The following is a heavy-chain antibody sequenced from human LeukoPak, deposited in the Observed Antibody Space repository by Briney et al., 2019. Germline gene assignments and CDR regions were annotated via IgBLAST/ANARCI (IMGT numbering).Heavy chain of an antibody. CDR3: ARRGYSGYDLNY. CDR2: INPSGGST. J-gene: IGHJ4*02. V-gene: IGHV1-46*01. CDR1: GYTFTSYY. Sequence: ASVKVSCKASGYTFTSYYMHWVRQAPGQGLEWMGIINPSGGSTSYAQKFQGRVTMTRDTSTSTVYMGLGSLRSEDTAVYYCARRGYSGYDLNYWGQGTLVTVSS. D-gene: IGHD5-12*01.